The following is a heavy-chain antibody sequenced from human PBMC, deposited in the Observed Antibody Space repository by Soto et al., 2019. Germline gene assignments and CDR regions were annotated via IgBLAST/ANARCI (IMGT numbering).Heavy chain of an antibody. CDR1: GYTFTSYG. Sequence: GASVKVSCKASGYTFTSYGISWVRQAPGQGLEWMGWISAYNGNTNYAQKLQGRVTMTTDTSTSTAYMELRSLRSDDTAVYYCARSQPITIFGVVSNWFDPWGQGTQVTVSS. V-gene: IGHV1-18*01. CDR2: ISAYNGNT. CDR3: ARSQPITIFGVVSNWFDP. D-gene: IGHD3-3*01. J-gene: IGHJ5*02.